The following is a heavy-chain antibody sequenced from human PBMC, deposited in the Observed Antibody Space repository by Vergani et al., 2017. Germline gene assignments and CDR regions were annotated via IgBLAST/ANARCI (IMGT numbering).Heavy chain of an antibody. D-gene: IGHD6-13*01. V-gene: IGHV3-49*03. CDR2: IRSKAYGQAT. J-gene: IGHJ2*01. CDR1: GFTFGYYA. CDR3: VXDIAASGNYWYFDL. Sequence: EVQLVESGGDLVQPGRSLRLSCTASGFTFGYYAMDWFRQAPGQGLEWVGGIRSKAYGQATIYAASVKGRFTISRDNAKNSLYLQMNSLRAEDTALYYCVXDIAASGNYWYFDLWGRGTLVTVSS.